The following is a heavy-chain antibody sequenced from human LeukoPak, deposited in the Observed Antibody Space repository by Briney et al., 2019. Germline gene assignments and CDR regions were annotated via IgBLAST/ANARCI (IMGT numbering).Heavy chain of an antibody. J-gene: IGHJ1*01. V-gene: IGHV4-59*12. D-gene: IGHD3-22*01. CDR3: ARDSSGYPFQH. CDR1: NGSINNFY. CDR2: VYYSGST. Sequence: SETLSLTCTVSNGSINNFYWSWIRQPPGKELEWIGYVYYSGSTNYNPSLRSRVTISVDRSKNQFSLKLSSVTAADTAVYYCARDSSGYPFQHWGQGTLVTVSS.